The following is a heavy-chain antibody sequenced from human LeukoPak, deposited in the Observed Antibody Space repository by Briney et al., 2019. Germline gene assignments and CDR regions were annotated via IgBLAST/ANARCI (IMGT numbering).Heavy chain of an antibody. V-gene: IGHV3-30*18. CDR1: RFTFSSYG. CDR3: AKVSAQYDILTGYLY. Sequence: VQPGRSLRLSCAASRFTFSSYGMHWVRPAPGKGLEWVAVISYDGSNKYYADSVKGRFTISRDNSKNTLYLQMNSLRAEDTAVYYCAKVSAQYDILTGYLYWGQGTLVTVSS. CDR2: ISYDGSNK. J-gene: IGHJ4*02. D-gene: IGHD3-9*01.